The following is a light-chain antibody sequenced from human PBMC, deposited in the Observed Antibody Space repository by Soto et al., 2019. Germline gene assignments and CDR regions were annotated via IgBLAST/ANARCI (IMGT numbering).Light chain of an antibody. V-gene: IGLV1-40*01. J-gene: IGLJ3*02. Sequence: QSVLTQPPSVSGAPGQGVAISCTGTSSNLGAGHNVHWYQQLPGTVPKLLIYSDTNRPSGVPDRFSASKSGTSAVLAITGLQAEDEADYFCQSYDNSRNGVVFGGGTKLTVL. CDR2: SDT. CDR3: QSYDNSRNGVV. CDR1: SSNLGAGHN.